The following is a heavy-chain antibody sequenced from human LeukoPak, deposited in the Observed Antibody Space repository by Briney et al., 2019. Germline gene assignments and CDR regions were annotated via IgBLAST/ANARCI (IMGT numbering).Heavy chain of an antibody. CDR1: GFTVSSNF. Sequence: GGSLRLSCAASGFTVSSNFLSWVRQPPGKGLEWVSDIYSGGSTYYADSVKGRFTISRDNSKNTLYLQMNSLRAEDTAVYYCTRGGGGSFPHYWGQGTLITVSS. D-gene: IGHD2-21*01. CDR2: IYSGGST. CDR3: TRGGGGSFPHY. V-gene: IGHV3-53*01. J-gene: IGHJ4*02.